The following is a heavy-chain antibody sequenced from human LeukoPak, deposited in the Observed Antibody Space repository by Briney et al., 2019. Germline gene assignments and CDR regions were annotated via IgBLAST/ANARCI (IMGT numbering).Heavy chain of an antibody. V-gene: IGHV5-51*01. D-gene: IGHD3-10*01. Sequence: GESLKISCKGSGHSFTNYWIAWVRQLPGKDLVWMGIIYPGDSDTRYSPSFQGQVTISVDKSISTAYLQWSSLKASDTAMYYCARLGYYGSGSYLPLYYWGQGTQITASS. J-gene: IGHJ4*02. CDR1: GHSFTNYW. CDR3: ARLGYYGSGSYLPLYY. CDR2: IYPGDSDT.